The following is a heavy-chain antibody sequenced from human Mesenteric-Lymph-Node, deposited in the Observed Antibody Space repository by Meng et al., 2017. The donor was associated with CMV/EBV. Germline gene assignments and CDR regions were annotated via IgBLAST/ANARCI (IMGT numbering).Heavy chain of an antibody. CDR2: IIPIFGTA. D-gene: IGHD3-10*01. V-gene: IGHV1-69*01. J-gene: IGHJ5*02. CDR3: ARARVNSYGSGSYGWFDP. CDR1: FSSSA. Sequence: FSSSAISWVRQAPGQGLEWMGAIIPIFGTANYAQEFQGRVTITAAESTSTASMELRSLRSEATAVYYCARARVNSYGSGSYGWFDPWGQGTLVTVSS.